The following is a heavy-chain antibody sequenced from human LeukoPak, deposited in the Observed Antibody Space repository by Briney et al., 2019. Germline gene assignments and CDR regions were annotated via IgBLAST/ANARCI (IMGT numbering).Heavy chain of an antibody. J-gene: IGHJ6*02. CDR3: AKGIYYYYYGMDV. Sequence: GGSLRLSCAASGFTFSSYSMNWVRQAPGKGLEWVSAISGSGGSTYYADSVKGRFTISRDNSKNTLYLQMNSLRAEDTAVYYCAKGIYYYYYGMDVWGQGTTVTVSS. V-gene: IGHV3-23*01. CDR2: ISGSGGST. CDR1: GFTFSSYS.